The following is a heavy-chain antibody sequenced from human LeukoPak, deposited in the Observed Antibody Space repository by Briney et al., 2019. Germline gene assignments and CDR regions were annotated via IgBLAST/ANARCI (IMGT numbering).Heavy chain of an antibody. Sequence: SETLSLTCTVSGGSISSSSYYWGWIRQPPGKGLEWLGSIYYSGSTYYNPSLKSRVTISVDTSKNQFSLKLSSVTAADTAVYYCARQGAGIAVAASPFDYWGQGTLVTVSS. V-gene: IGHV4-39*01. CDR3: ARQGAGIAVAASPFDY. CDR1: GGSISSSSYY. D-gene: IGHD6-19*01. CDR2: IYYSGST. J-gene: IGHJ4*02.